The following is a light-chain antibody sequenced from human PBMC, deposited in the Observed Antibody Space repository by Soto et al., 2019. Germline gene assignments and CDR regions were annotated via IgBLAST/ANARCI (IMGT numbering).Light chain of an antibody. CDR2: ENN. CDR3: QSYDSSLSGYV. J-gene: IGLJ1*01. V-gene: IGLV1-40*01. Sequence: QSVLTQPPSVSEAPGQRVTISCTGSSSNIGAGYEAHWYQQVPGTAPKLLIYENNNRPSRVPDRFSGSKSGTSASLAITGLHAEDEAEYYCQSYDSSLSGYVFGTGTKVTVL. CDR1: SSNIGAGYE.